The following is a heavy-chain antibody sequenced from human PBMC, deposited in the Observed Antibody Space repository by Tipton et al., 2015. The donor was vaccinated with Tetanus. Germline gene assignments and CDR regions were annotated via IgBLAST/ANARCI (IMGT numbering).Heavy chain of an antibody. CDR1: GFTFTRYA. CDR2: ITFDGGTK. D-gene: IGHD3-16*01. CDR3: AGEDGGPTLDYFDS. J-gene: IGHJ4*02. V-gene: IGHV3-30-3*01. Sequence: SLRLSCAASGFTFTRYAMHWVRQAPGKGLEGVAVITFDGGTKYYADSVKGRFTLSRDNSQNTLYLQMNSPKVQDTAVYYCAGEDGGPTLDYFDSWGQGALVIVSS.